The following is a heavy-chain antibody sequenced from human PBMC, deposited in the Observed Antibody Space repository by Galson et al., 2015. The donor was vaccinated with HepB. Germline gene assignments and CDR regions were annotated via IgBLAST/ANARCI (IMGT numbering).Heavy chain of an antibody. Sequence: SVKVSCKVSGYTFSTYGINWVRQAPGQGHEWMGWISVHNGNTKAAQKFQGRVTLTTDTSTTTAYMELMSLRSDDTAIYFCARGNYGSATSYYNYFDYWGQGTLVTVSS. CDR1: GYTFSTYG. V-gene: IGHV1-18*01. D-gene: IGHD3-10*01. CDR3: ARGNYGSATSYYNYFDY. CDR2: ISVHNGNT. J-gene: IGHJ4*02.